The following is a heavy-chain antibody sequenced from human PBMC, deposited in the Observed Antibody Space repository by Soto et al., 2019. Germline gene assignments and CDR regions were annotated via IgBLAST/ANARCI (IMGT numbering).Heavy chain of an antibody. CDR3: ARTPSYYDMDV. CDR2: INAGNGNT. V-gene: IGHV1-3*01. D-gene: IGHD3-10*01. J-gene: IGHJ6*02. Sequence: ASVKVSCKASGYTFTSYAMHWVRPAPGQRLEWMGWINAGNGNTKYSQKIQGRVTITRDTSASTAYMELSSLRSEDTAVYYCARTPSYYDMDVWGQGTTVTVSS. CDR1: GYTFTSYA.